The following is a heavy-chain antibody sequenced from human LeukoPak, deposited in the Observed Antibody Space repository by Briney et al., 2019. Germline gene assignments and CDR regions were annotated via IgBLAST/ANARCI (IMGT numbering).Heavy chain of an antibody. Sequence: SETLSLTCTVSGGSISSSNYYWGWIRQPPGKGLEWIGSNSGNTYYNPSLKSRVTISLDTSKNQFSLKLSSVTAADTAVYYCARDGGIDCGGDCYVDAFDIWGQGTMVTVSS. CDR3: ARDGGIDCGGDCYVDAFDI. J-gene: IGHJ3*02. CDR1: GGSISSSNYY. CDR2: NSGNT. D-gene: IGHD2-21*02. V-gene: IGHV4-39*07.